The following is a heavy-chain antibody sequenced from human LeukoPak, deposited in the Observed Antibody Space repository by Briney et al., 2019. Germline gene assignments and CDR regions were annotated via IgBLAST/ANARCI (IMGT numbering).Heavy chain of an antibody. D-gene: IGHD2-8*02. J-gene: IGHJ4*02. Sequence: PSETLSLTCTVSGGSISSYYWSWIRQPPGKGLEWIGYIYYSGSTNYNPSLKSRVTISVDTSKNQFSLNLNSVTAADTAVFYCARLGSGGFFDYWGQGTLVTVSS. CDR2: IYYSGST. V-gene: IGHV4-59*01. CDR1: GGSISSYY. CDR3: ARLGSGGFFDY.